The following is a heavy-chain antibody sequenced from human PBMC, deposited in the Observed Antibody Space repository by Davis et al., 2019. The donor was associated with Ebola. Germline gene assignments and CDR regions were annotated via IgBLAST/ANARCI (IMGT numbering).Heavy chain of an antibody. CDR2: IKQDGSEK. J-gene: IGHJ4*02. D-gene: IGHD6-13*01. Sequence: PSETLSLTCAVYGGSFSGYYWSWVRQAPGKWLEWVANIKQDGSEKYYVDSVKGRFTISRDNAKNSLYLQMNSLRAEDTALYYCAKDSHSSSWCFDYWGQGTLVTVSS. V-gene: IGHV3-7*03. CDR1: GGSFSGYY. CDR3: AKDSHSSSWCFDY.